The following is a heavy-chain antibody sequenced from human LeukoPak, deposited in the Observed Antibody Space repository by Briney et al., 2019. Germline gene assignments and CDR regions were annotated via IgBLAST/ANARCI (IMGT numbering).Heavy chain of an antibody. D-gene: IGHD2-15*01. CDR3: ATKDLYCSGGSCGWFDP. J-gene: IGHJ5*02. CDR1: GGSISSSSYY. V-gene: IGHV4-39*07. Sequence: SETLSLTCTVSGGSISSSSYYWGWIRQPPGKGLEWIGSIYYSGSTYYNPSLKSRVTISVDTSKNQFSLKLSSVTAADTAVYYCATKDLYCSGGSCGWFDPWGQGTLVTVSS. CDR2: IYYSGST.